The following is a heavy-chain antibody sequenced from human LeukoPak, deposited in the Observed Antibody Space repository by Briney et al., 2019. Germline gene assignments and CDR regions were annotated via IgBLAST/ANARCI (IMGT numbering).Heavy chain of an antibody. CDR1: GFTFSSYA. CDR3: VKTLISVAGTGAFDI. J-gene: IGHJ3*02. D-gene: IGHD6-19*01. Sequence: GGSLRLSWSASGFTFSSYAMRWVRQAPGKGLEYVSVISSNGGSTYYADSVKGRFTISRDNSKNTLYLQMSSLRAEDTAVYYCVKTLISVAGTGAFDIWGQGTMVTVSS. CDR2: ISSNGGST. V-gene: IGHV3-64D*09.